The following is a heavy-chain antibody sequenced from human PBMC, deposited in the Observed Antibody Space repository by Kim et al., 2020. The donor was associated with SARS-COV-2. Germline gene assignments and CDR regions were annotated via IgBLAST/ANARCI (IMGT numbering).Heavy chain of an antibody. CDR1: GFTFSSYA. CDR3: ARTLRYFDNGAFDI. Sequence: GGSLRLSCAASGFTFSSYAMHWVRQAPGKGLEWVAVISYDGSNKYYADSVKGRFTISRDNSKNTLYLQMNSLRAEDTAVYYCARTLRYFDNGAFDIWGQGTMVTVSS. D-gene: IGHD3-9*01. V-gene: IGHV3-30*04. CDR2: ISYDGSNK. J-gene: IGHJ3*02.